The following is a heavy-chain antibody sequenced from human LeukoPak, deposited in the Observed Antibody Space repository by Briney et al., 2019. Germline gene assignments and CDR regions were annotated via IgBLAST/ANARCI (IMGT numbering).Heavy chain of an antibody. CDR1: GDSISSYY. CDR3: ATLDYGDYRRFDS. Sequence: SETLSLICTVSGDSISSYYWNWIRQPPGKGLEWIGYIYYSGSTNYNPSLKSRVTISVDTSKNQFSLKLSSVTAADTAFYYCATLDYGDYRRFDSWGQGTLVTVSS. V-gene: IGHV4-59*01. J-gene: IGHJ4*02. D-gene: IGHD4-17*01. CDR2: IYYSGST.